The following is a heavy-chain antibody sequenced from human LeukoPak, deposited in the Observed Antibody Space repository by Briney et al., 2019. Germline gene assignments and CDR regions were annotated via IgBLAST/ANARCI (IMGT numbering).Heavy chain of an antibody. CDR2: IIPILGIA. CDR3: ARGIAVAGTGFDY. Sequence: SVKVSCKAPGGTFSSYAISWVRQAPGQGLEWMGRIIPILGIANYAQKFQGRVTITADKSTSTAYMELSSLRSEDTAVYYCARGIAVAGTGFDYWGQGTLVTVSS. V-gene: IGHV1-69*04. J-gene: IGHJ4*02. CDR1: GGTFSSYA. D-gene: IGHD6-19*01.